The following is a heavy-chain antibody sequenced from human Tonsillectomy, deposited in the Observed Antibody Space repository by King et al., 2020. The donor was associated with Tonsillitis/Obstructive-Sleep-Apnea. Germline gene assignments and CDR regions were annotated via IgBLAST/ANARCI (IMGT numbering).Heavy chain of an antibody. CDR2: IKSKTDGGTT. D-gene: IGHD3-22*01. CDR3: TTEVTSHYCDTGGSLRVFDY. CDR1: GFTFSNAW. Sequence: VQLVESGRGLVKPGGSLRLSCAASGFTFSNAWMNWVRQAPGKGLEWVGRIKSKTDGGTTDYAAPVKGRFTISRDDSKNTLFLPMNSLKTEDTAVYYCTTEVTSHYCDTGGSLRVFDYWGQGTLVTVSS. J-gene: IGHJ4*02. V-gene: IGHV3-15*07.